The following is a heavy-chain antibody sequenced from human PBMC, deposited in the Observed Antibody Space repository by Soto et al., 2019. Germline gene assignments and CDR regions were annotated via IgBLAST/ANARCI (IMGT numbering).Heavy chain of an antibody. CDR3: ARDVRSRRYDL. D-gene: IGHD3-10*02. J-gene: IGHJ5*02. V-gene: IGHV3-33*01. CDR2: IWYDGSNK. CDR1: GFTFRNYG. Sequence: QVQLGESGGGVVQPGRSLRLSCAASGFTFRNYGMHWVRQAPGKGLEWLAVIWYDGSNKYYADSVKGRFTISRDDSKKTLYLEMNSLRDEDTAVYYCARDVRSRRYDLWGQGTLVIVSS.